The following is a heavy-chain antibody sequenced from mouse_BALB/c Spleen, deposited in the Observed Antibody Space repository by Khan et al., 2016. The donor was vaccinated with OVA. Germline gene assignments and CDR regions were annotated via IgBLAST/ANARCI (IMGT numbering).Heavy chain of an antibody. CDR2: ISSSGST. V-gene: IGHV3-2*02. D-gene: IGHD2-3*01. J-gene: IGHJ4*01. Sequence: EVQLVESGPGLVKPSQSLSLTCTVTGYSITSDYAWNWIRQFPGNKLECMGYISSSGSTNYNPALKSRISITRDTSKNQFFLQLNSVTTEDTATYYRARDGSRYNYAMDYWGQGTSVTVSS. CDR3: ARDGSRYNYAMDY. CDR1: GYSITSDYA.